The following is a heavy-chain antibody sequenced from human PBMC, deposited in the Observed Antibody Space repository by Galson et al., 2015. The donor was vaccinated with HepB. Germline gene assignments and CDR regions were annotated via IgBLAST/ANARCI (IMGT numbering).Heavy chain of an antibody. D-gene: IGHD5-24*01. CDR2: IMPVFAIV. CDR1: GGSFSSFA. CDR3: ARGMGDGNNLVRYYYYGLDV. V-gene: IGHV1-69*10. Sequence: SVKVSCKASGGSFSSFAISWVRQAPGQGLEWMGGIMPVFAIVNYAQKFQDRVTITADTSTRTTTAYMVLSSLTSDDTAVYYCARGMGDGNNLVRYYYYGLDVWGQGTTVTVSS. J-gene: IGHJ6*02.